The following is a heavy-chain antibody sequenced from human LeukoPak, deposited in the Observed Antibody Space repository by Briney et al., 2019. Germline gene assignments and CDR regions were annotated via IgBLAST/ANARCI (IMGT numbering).Heavy chain of an antibody. Sequence: GGSLRLSCAASGFTFSSYEMNWVRQAPGKGLEWVSYISSSGSTIYYADSVEGRFTISRDNAKNSLYLQMNSLRAEDTAVYYCARMSWLLDYWGQGTLVTVSS. CDR1: GFTFSSYE. J-gene: IGHJ4*02. CDR3: ARMSWLLDY. V-gene: IGHV3-48*03. D-gene: IGHD5-12*01. CDR2: ISSSGSTI.